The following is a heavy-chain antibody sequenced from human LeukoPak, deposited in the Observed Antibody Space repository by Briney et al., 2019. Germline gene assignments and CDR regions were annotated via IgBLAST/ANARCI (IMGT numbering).Heavy chain of an antibody. J-gene: IGHJ1*01. CDR1: GGSISSSSYY. D-gene: IGHD6-6*01. Sequence: SETLSLTCTVSGGSISSSSYYWGWIRQPPGKGLEWIGSIYYSGSTYCNPSLKSRVTISVDTSKNQFSLKLSSVTAADTAVYYCARPPWGSSSNLGVPGYFQHWGQGTLVTVSS. V-gene: IGHV4-39*01. CDR2: IYYSGST. CDR3: ARPPWGSSSNLGVPGYFQH.